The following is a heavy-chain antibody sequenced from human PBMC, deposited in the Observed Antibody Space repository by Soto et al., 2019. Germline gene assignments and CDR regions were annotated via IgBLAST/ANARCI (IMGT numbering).Heavy chain of an antibody. V-gene: IGHV1-69*01. D-gene: IGHD2-15*01. CDR1: GGTFSSYA. J-gene: IGHJ3*02. CDR3: ARDPTRYCSGGSCYWVGAFDI. CDR2: IIPLFGTA. Sequence: QVQLVQSGAEVKKPGSSVKVSCKASGGTFSSYAISWVRQAPGQGLEWMGGIIPLFGTANYAQKFQGRVTITADESTSTAYMELSSLRSEDTAVYYCARDPTRYCSGGSCYWVGAFDIWGQGTMVTVSS.